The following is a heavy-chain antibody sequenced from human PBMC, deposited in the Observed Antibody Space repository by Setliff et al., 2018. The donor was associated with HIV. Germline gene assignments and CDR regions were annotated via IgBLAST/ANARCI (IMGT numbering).Heavy chain of an antibody. CDR3: VRSMGFTAMAVYYYHYMDV. CDR1: GFSFSTYS. V-gene: IGHV3-48*01. D-gene: IGHD5-18*01. Sequence: PGGSLRLSCAASGFSFSTYSMNWVRQAPGKGLEWVSYISSIGSPKYYADSVGGRFTISRDDAKGSLYLQMSSLRAEDTAVYYCVRSMGFTAMAVYYYHYMDVWGKGTTVTVSS. J-gene: IGHJ6*03. CDR2: ISSIGSPK.